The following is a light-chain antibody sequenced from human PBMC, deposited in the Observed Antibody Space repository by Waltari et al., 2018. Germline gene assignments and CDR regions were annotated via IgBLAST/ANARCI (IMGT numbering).Light chain of an antibody. J-gene: IGKJ1*01. CDR2: DAS. CDR1: QYISTN. V-gene: IGKV1-39*01. Sequence: EMTQSPSSLSASVGDRVTITCRARQYISTNLNWYQHKPGKAPKVLIYDASTLQSGVPLRFSGSGSGTDFTLTIKNLQLEDSATYYCHQSHFPTWTFGQGTKVEIK. CDR3: HQSHFPTWT.